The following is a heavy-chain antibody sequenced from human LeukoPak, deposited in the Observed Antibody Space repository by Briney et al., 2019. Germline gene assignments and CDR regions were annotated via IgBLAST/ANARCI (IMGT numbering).Heavy chain of an antibody. Sequence: SETLSLTCTVSGGSISSSSYYWGWIRQPPGKGLEWIGSIYYSGSTYYNPSLKSRVTISVDTSKNQFSLKLSFVTAADTAVYYCARQRQDILGYCSSTSCPFDYWGQGTLVTVSS. J-gene: IGHJ4*02. V-gene: IGHV4-39*01. CDR1: GGSISSSSYY. CDR2: IYYSGST. D-gene: IGHD2-2*01. CDR3: ARQRQDILGYCSSTSCPFDY.